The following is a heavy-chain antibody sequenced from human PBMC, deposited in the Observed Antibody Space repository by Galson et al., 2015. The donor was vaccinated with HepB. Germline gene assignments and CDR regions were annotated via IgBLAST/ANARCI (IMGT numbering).Heavy chain of an antibody. D-gene: IGHD3-16*01. Sequence: SVKVSCKASGYTFTTYGINWLRQAPGQGLEWMGRISTYNGDTNYAQKFQGRVTMTTDTSTNTAYMELRRLRSDDGAIYYCARGGMATRGGPTFDYWGQGTLVTVSS. J-gene: IGHJ4*02. CDR1: GYTFTTYG. CDR2: ISTYNGDT. CDR3: ARGGMATRGGPTFDY. V-gene: IGHV1-18*01.